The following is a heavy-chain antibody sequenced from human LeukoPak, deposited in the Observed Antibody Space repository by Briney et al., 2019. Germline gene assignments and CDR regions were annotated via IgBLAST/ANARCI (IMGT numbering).Heavy chain of an antibody. CDR3: ARRRGMGSLDY. Sequence: PGGSLRLSCAASRFTIGSYWMSWVRQAPGKGLEWVANIKQDGSENYYVDSVKGRFTISRGNAKSSLYLQMNSLRADDTAVYYCARRRGMGSLDYWGQGTLVTVSS. J-gene: IGHJ4*02. D-gene: IGHD2-8*01. CDR2: IKQDGSEN. V-gene: IGHV3-7*03. CDR1: RFTIGSYW.